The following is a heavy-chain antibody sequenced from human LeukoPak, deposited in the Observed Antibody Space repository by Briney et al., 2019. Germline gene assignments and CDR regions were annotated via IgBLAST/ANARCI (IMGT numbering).Heavy chain of an antibody. Sequence: SETLSLTCTVSGYSISSGYYWGWIRQPPGKGLEWIGSIYHSGSTYYNPSLKSRVTISVDTSKNQFSLQLSSVTAADTAVYYCARGAVLVGAAFDYWGQGTLVTVSS. CDR2: IYHSGST. D-gene: IGHD2-15*01. J-gene: IGHJ4*02. CDR1: GYSISSGYY. CDR3: ARGAVLVGAAFDY. V-gene: IGHV4-38-2*02.